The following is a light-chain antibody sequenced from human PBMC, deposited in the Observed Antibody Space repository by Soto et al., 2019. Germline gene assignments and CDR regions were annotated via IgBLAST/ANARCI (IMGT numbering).Light chain of an antibody. V-gene: IGKV3-20*01. Sequence: TVLTQSPGTLSLSPGERATLSCRASQSVTNNFFAWYQQKPGQAPRLLIYGISSRATGIPDRFSGSGSGTDFTLTISRLEPEDFVVYYCQQYITLPHTFGQGTKLEVK. CDR3: QQYITLPHT. J-gene: IGKJ2*01. CDR2: GIS. CDR1: QSVTNNF.